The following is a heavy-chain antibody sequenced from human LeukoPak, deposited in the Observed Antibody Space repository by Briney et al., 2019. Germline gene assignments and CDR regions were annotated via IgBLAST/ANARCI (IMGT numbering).Heavy chain of an antibody. V-gene: IGHV4-59*01. CDR3: ARYSGTWPYAFDI. J-gene: IGHJ3*02. Sequence: SETLSLTCTVSGGSISSSYWSWIRQPPGKGLEWIGYIYYSGSTNYNPSLNSRVTISVDTSKNKFSLKLTSVTAADTAVYYCARYSGTWPYAFDIWGQGTRVAVPS. D-gene: IGHD6-13*01. CDR1: GGSISSSY. CDR2: IYYSGST.